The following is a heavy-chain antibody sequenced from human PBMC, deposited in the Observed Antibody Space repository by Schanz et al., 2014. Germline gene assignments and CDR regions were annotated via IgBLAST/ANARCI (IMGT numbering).Heavy chain of an antibody. CDR3: ARGRGFYDY. CDR1: GGTFSSFG. J-gene: IGHJ4*02. V-gene: IGHV1-18*01. CDR2: ISPYNGNT. D-gene: IGHD3-10*01. Sequence: VQLEQSGAEVKKPGSSVKVSCKASGGTFSSFGINWVRQAPGQGLEWMGWISPYNGNTNYAQKLQGRVTMTADTSTSTVYMELSSLTSEDTAVHYCARGRGFYDYWGQGTLVTVSS.